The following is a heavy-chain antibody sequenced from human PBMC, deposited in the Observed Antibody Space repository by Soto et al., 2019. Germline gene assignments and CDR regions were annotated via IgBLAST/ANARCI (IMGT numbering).Heavy chain of an antibody. CDR3: AHKILREYYFDY. D-gene: IGHD1-26*01. CDR2: SYCDEYK. Sequence: SVPMLGDREQAVTRTCTVSGVSRSTTGVAVGWIRQPPGKALEWLALSYCDEYKRYSPSLKTRLTSTKDTSKNRVVLTMTNMDPVDTATYYCAHKILREYYFDYWRQGTHVTVSS. CDR1: GVSRSTTGVA. V-gene: IGHV2-5*02. J-gene: IGHJ4*02.